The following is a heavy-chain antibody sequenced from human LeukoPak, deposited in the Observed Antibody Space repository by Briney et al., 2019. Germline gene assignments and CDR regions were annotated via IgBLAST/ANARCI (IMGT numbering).Heavy chain of an antibody. CDR2: ISSSGGTT. CDR3: AKGRSDSYYDAFDI. V-gene: IGHV3-23*01. Sequence: PGGSLRLSCAASGFTFNTYAMSWVRQAPGKGLEWVSTISSSGGTTYYAGSVKGQFTISRDNSKKTLYLQMNSLRAEDTAVYYCAKGRSDSYYDAFDIWGQGTMVTVS. J-gene: IGHJ3*02. D-gene: IGHD1-26*01. CDR1: GFTFNTYA.